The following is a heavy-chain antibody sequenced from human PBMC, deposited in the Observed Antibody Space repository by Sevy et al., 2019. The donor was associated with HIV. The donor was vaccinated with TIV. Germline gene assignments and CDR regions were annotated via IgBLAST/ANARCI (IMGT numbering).Heavy chain of an antibody. CDR1: GYTFTGYY. CDR3: ARVTERKLYYFDY. V-gene: IGHV1-2*02. D-gene: IGHD1-1*01. CDR2: INPNSGGT. J-gene: IGHJ4*02. Sequence: ASVKVSCKASGYTFTGYYMHWVRQAPGQGLEWMGWINPNSGGTNYAQKFQGRVTMTRDTSISTAYMELSRLRSVDTAVYYCARVTERKLYYFDYWGQGTLVTVSS.